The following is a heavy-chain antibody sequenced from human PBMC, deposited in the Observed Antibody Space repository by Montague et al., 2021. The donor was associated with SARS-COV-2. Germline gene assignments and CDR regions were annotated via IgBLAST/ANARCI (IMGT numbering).Heavy chain of an antibody. CDR3: GRVFAPAGTFDF. J-gene: IGHJ4*02. D-gene: IGHD6-13*01. V-gene: IGHV6-1*01. CDR1: GDRVSTNNTT. CDR2: TYFRSKWYN. Sequence: CAISGDRVSTNNTTWNWVRQSPSGDLEWLGRTYFRSKWYNDYAXXXKSRITINPDTSKNQFSLQLKSVTPKDTAIYFCGRVFAPAGTFDFWGQGTLVTVSS.